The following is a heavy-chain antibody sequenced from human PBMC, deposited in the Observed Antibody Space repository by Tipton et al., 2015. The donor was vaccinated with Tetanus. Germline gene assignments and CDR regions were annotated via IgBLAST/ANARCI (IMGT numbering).Heavy chain of an antibody. J-gene: IGHJ4*02. V-gene: IGHV4-4*07. CDR3: ARGVWFGPGPRYYFDY. D-gene: IGHD3-10*01. CDR1: SGSISSYY. CDR2: IYSSGST. Sequence: TLSLTCTVSSGSISSYYWSWIRQPAGKGLEWIGRIYSSGSTHYNPSLKSRVTMSLDTSKNQFSLKLNSVTAADTAVYYCARGVWFGPGPRYYFDYWGQGTLVTVSS.